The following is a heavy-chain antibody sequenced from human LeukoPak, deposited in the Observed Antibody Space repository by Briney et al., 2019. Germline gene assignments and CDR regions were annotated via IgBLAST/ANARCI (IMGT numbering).Heavy chain of an antibody. V-gene: IGHV3-23*01. CDR1: GFTVSSNY. Sequence: PGGSLRLSCAASGFTVSSNYMSWVRQAPGKGLEWVSAISGSGGSTYYADSVKGRFTISRDNSKNTLYLQMNSLRAEDTAVYYCAKDPRITMVRGSSGWFDPWGQGTLVTVSS. CDR3: AKDPRITMVRGSSGWFDP. D-gene: IGHD3-10*01. J-gene: IGHJ5*02. CDR2: ISGSGGST.